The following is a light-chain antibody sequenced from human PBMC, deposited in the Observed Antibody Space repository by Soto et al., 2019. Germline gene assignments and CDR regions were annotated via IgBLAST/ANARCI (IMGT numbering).Light chain of an antibody. CDR1: QSVSNYY. CDR3: QHYGSPRT. CDR2: DAS. Sequence: EIVLTQSPGTLSLSPGERATLSCRASQSVSNYYLAWYQQKPGQAPRLLIYDASSRATGIPDRFSGSGSGTDFTLTINRLEPGDFAVYYCQHYGSPRTFGQGTKVDIK. V-gene: IGKV3-20*01. J-gene: IGKJ1*01.